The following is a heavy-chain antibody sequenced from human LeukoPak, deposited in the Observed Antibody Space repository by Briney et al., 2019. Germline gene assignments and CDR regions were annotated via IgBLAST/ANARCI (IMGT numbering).Heavy chain of an antibody. CDR3: ARDSSGYSSSSKNAFDI. V-gene: IGHV1-69*01. Sequence: GSSVKVSCKASGGTFSSYAISWVRQAPGQGLEWMGGMIPIFGTANYAQKFQGRVTITADESTSTAYMELSSLRSEDTAVYYCARDSSGYSSSSKNAFDIWGQGTMVTVSS. J-gene: IGHJ3*02. CDR1: GGTFSSYA. CDR2: MIPIFGTA. D-gene: IGHD6-6*01.